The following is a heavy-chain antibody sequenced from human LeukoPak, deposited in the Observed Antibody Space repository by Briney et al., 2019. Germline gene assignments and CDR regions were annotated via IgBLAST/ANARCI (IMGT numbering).Heavy chain of an antibody. V-gene: IGHV1-24*01. CDR2: FDPEDGET. Sequence: ASVKVSCKVSGYTLTELSMHWVRQAPGKGLEWMGGFDPEDGETIYAQKFQGRVTMTEDTSTDTAYMELSSLRSEDTAVYYCARDGISHDREIWFGESWGQGTLVTVSS. CDR3: ARDGISHDREIWFGES. J-gene: IGHJ5*02. D-gene: IGHD3-10*01. CDR1: GYTLTELS.